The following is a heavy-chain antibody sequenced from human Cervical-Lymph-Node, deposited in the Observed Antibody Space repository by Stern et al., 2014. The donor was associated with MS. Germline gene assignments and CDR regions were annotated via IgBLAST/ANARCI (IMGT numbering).Heavy chain of an antibody. CDR3: ARTRVGGGHYFDY. V-gene: IGHV2-70*01. Sequence: VTLKESGPALGKPIQTLTLTCTFSGLSLSTSGMCVSWTRQPPGKALEWLALIHWDDDKYYSTSLKARPPHPKETPQTQVAITKTNMDPVDAAAYYCARTRVGGGHYFDYWGQGTLVTVSS. J-gene: IGHJ4*02. D-gene: IGHD3-16*01. CDR2: IHWDDDK. CDR1: GLSLSTSGMC.